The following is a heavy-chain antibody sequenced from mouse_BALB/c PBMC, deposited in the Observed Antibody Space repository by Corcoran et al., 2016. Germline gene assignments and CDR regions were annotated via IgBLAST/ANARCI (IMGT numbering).Heavy chain of an antibody. J-gene: IGHJ4*01. D-gene: IGHD1-2*01. V-gene: IGHV1S135*01. CDR1: GYSFTSYY. Sequence: EIQLQQSGPELMKPGASVKISCKASGYSFTSYYMHWVKQSHGKSLEWIGYIDPFNGGTSYNQKFKGKATLTVDKSSSTAYMHLSSLTSEDSAVYYCGVTTATWAMDYWGQGTSVTVSS. CDR3: GVTTATWAMDY. CDR2: IDPFNGGT.